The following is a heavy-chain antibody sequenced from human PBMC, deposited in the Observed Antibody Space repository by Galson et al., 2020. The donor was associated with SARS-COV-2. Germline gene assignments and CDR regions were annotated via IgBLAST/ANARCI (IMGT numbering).Heavy chain of an antibody. D-gene: IGHD5-18*01. V-gene: IGHV4-31*03. Sequence: SQTLSLTCTVSGGSISSGGYYWSWIRQHPGKGLEWIGYIYYSGSTYYNPSLKSRVTISVDTSKNQFSLKLSSVTAADTAVYYCARVMRAAMVVLWFDPWGQGTLVTVSS. CDR3: ARVMRAAMVVLWFDP. J-gene: IGHJ5*02. CDR1: GGSISSGGYY. CDR2: IYYSGST.